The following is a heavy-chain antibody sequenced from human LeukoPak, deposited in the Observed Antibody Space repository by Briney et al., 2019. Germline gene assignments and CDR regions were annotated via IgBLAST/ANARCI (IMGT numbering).Heavy chain of an antibody. Sequence: ASVKVSCKASGYTFTSYHMHWVRQAPGQGLEWMGIINPSGGTTNCAQKFQGRVTITRNTSISTAYMELSSLRSEDTAVYYCARGILGGTMVRGATYRYYYYYYMDVWGKGTTVTVSS. D-gene: IGHD3-10*01. CDR1: GYTFTSYH. V-gene: IGHV1-46*01. CDR3: ARGILGGTMVRGATYRYYYYYYMDV. J-gene: IGHJ6*03. CDR2: INPSGGTT.